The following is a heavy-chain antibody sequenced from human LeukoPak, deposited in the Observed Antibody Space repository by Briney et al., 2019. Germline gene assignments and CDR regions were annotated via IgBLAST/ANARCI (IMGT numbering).Heavy chain of an antibody. CDR3: ARLDSSGYSRPNFDY. CDR1: GGSFSGYY. D-gene: IGHD3-22*01. J-gene: IGHJ4*02. CDR2: INHSGST. Sequence: SETLSLTRAVYGGSFSGYYWSWIRQPPGKGLEWIGEINHSGSTNYNPSLKSRVTTSVDTSKNQFSLKLSSVTAADTAVYYCARLDSSGYSRPNFDYWGQGTLVTVSS. V-gene: IGHV4-34*01.